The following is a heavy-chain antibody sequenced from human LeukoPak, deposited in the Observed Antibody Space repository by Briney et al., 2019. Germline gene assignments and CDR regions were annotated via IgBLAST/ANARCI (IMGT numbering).Heavy chain of an antibody. D-gene: IGHD6-13*01. Sequence: SETLSLTCTVSGYSISSGYYWGWIRQPPGKGLEWIESIYHSGSTYYNPSLKSRVTISVDMSKNQFSLKLSSVTAADTAVYYCARLYSSSWSFNYWGQGTLVTVSS. CDR2: IYHSGST. V-gene: IGHV4-38-2*02. CDR1: GYSISSGYY. J-gene: IGHJ4*02. CDR3: ARLYSSSWSFNY.